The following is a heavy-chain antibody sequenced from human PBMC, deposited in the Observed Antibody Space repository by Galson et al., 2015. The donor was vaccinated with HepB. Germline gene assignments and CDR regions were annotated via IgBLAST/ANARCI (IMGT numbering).Heavy chain of an antibody. J-gene: IGHJ4*02. D-gene: IGHD2-2*01. V-gene: IGHV1-3*01. Sequence: SVKVSCKASGYTFTSYAMHWVRQAPGQRLEWMGWINAGNGNTKYSQKFLGRVTITRDTSASTAYMELSSLRSEDTAVYYCARNGIKVGYFDYWGQGTLVTVSS. CDR3: ARNGIKVGYFDY. CDR1: GYTFTSYA. CDR2: INAGNGNT.